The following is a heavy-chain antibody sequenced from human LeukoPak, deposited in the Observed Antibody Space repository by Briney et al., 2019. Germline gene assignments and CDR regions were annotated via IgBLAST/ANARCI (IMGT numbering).Heavy chain of an antibody. Sequence: PGGSLRLSCAASGFTFSDYWMSWVRQAPGKGLEWVANIKHDGSQIYYVASVKGRFTISRDNAQSSLFLQMNSLRAEDTAVYFCVRSRRHCERSAYSPFDYWGQGTLVTVSA. CDR2: IKHDGSQI. CDR1: GFTFSDYW. V-gene: IGHV3-7*01. CDR3: VRSRRHCERSAYSPFDY. D-gene: IGHD3-22*01. J-gene: IGHJ4*01.